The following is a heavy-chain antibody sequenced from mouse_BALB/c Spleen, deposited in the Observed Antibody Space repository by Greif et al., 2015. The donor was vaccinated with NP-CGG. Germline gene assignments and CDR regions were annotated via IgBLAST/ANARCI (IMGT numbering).Heavy chain of an antibody. Sequence: EVQLVESGGGLVKPGGSLKLSCEASGFAFSSYDMSWVRQTPEKRLEWVAYISSGGGSTYYPDTVKGRFTISRDNAKNTLYLQMGILKSEDTAMYYCARYDGYYYYAMDYWGQGTSVTVSS. CDR3: ARYDGYYYYAMDY. V-gene: IGHV5-12-1*01. D-gene: IGHD2-3*01. CDR1: GFAFSSYD. J-gene: IGHJ4*01. CDR2: ISSGGGST.